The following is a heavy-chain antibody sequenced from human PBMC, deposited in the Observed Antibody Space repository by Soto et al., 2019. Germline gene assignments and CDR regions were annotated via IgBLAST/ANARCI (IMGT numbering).Heavy chain of an antibody. J-gene: IGHJ5*01. CDR2: IFPILAMV. Sequence: QVHLVQSGAEMKKPGSSVKVSCKVSGGDVTNSGISWVRQAPGQGLEWMGGIFPILAMVDYSQKFQGRVTTTDDETTNSSYMLLAGLRSEDAAVYYGAKEDGAGFNSWGQGTLVIVSS. V-gene: IGHV1-69*04. CDR1: GGDVTNSG. CDR3: AKEDGAGFNS.